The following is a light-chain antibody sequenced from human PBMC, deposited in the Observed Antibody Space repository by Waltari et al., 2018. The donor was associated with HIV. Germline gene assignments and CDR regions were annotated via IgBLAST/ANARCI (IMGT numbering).Light chain of an antibody. CDR1: QGIANW. Sequence: DIQMTQFPSSVSASVGDRVTMTCRATQGIANWVAWYQQKPGKAPKHLIHGASILQEGVPSRFSGSGSGTIFTLTIKTLQPEDFATYFCQQTNSFPITFGQGTRLDSK. CDR2: GAS. V-gene: IGKV1D-12*01. CDR3: QQTNSFPIT. J-gene: IGKJ5*01.